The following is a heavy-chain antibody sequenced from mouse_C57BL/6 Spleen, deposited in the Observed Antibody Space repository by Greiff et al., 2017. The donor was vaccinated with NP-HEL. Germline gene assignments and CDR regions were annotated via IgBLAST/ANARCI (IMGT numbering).Heavy chain of an antibody. Sequence: QVQLKQPGAELVKPGASVKMSCKASGYTFTSYWITWVKQRPGKGLEWIGDIYPGSGSTNYNEKFKSKATLTVDTSSSTAYMQLSSLTSEDSAVYYGARGGCPPYYFDYWGQGTTLTVSS. J-gene: IGHJ2*01. V-gene: IGHV1-55*01. CDR3: ARGGCPPYYFDY. CDR1: GYTFTSYW. CDR2: IYPGSGST.